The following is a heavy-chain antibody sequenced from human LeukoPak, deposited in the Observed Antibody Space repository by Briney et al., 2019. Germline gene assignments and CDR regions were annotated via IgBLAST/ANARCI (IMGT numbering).Heavy chain of an antibody. D-gene: IGHD2-2*01. CDR1: GYSFTSYW. Sequence: GESLKISCKGSGYSFTSYWIGWVRQMPGKGLEWMGIIYPGDSDTRYSPSFQGQVTISADKSISTAYLQWSSLKASDTAIYYCVAIVRYCSSTSCPTVFDYWGQGTLVTVSS. V-gene: IGHV5-51*01. CDR3: VAIVRYCSSTSCPTVFDY. J-gene: IGHJ4*02. CDR2: IYPGDSDT.